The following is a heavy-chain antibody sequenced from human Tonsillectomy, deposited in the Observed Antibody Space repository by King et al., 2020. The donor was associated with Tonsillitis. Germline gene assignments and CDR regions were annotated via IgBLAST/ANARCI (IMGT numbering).Heavy chain of an antibody. CDR2: ISGSGDST. J-gene: IGHJ4*02. CDR1: GFTFSNYA. Sequence: QLVQSGGGLVQPGESLRLSCAASGFTFSNYAMSWVRQAPGKGLEWVSSISGSGDSTYYADSLKGRFTISRDNSKNTLYLQMNSLRVEDTAVYYCGSYCRGDSCYSCYYDYRGQGTLVTVSS. CDR3: GSYCRGDSCYSCYYDY. D-gene: IGHD2-15*01. V-gene: IGHV3-23*04.